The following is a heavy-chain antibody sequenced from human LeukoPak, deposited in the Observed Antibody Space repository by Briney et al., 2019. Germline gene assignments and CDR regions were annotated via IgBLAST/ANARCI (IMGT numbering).Heavy chain of an antibody. CDR3: ATAPKHKWYAFDI. V-gene: IGHV3-21*01. CDR2: ISSSSSYI. CDR1: GFTFDDYG. J-gene: IGHJ3*02. D-gene: IGHD2-8*01. Sequence: PGGSLRLSCAASGFTFDDYGMSWVRQAPGKGLEWVSSISSSSSYIYYADSVKGRFTISRDNAKNSLYLQMNSLRAEDTAVYYCATAPKHKWYAFDIWGQGTMVTVSS.